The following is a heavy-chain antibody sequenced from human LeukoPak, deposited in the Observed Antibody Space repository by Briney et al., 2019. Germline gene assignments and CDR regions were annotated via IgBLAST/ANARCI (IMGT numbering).Heavy chain of an antibody. V-gene: IGHV4-59*01. CDR2: IYYSGST. CDR1: GGSISSYY. Sequence: PSETLSLTCTVSGGSISSYYWSWIRQPPGKGLEWIGYIYYSGSTNYNPSLKSRVTISVDTSKNQFSLKLSSVTAADTAVYYCARDGAAAGSYYFDYWGQGTLDTVSS. J-gene: IGHJ4*02. D-gene: IGHD6-13*01. CDR3: ARDGAAAGSYYFDY.